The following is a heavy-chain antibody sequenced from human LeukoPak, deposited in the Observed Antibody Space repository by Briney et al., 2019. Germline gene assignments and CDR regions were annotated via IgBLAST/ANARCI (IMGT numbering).Heavy chain of an antibody. CDR1: RFTFDDYA. V-gene: IGHV3-9*01. CDR2: ISWNSGSI. D-gene: IGHD6-13*01. CDR3: AKVLAAAGGFDP. J-gene: IGHJ5*02. Sequence: GGSLRLSCAASRFTFDDYAMHWVRQAPGKGLEWVSGISWNSGSIGYADSVKGRFTISRDNAKNSLYLQMNSLRAEDTALYYCAKVLAAAGGFDPWGQGTLVTVSS.